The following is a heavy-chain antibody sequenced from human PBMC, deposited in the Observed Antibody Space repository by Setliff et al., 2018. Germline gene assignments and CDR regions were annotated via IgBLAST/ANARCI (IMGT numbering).Heavy chain of an antibody. CDR3: ARDGGGDSDAFDI. J-gene: IGHJ3*02. CDR2: INPSSGAT. V-gene: IGHV1-2*06. CDR1: GYTFTGYY. D-gene: IGHD3-16*01. Sequence: ASVKVSCKASGYTFTGYYMYWVRQAPGQGLEWMGRINPSSGATIYAQKFQGRVAMTSDTSISTAYMELGRLRSDDTAVYFCARDGGGDSDAFDIWGQGTMVTVSS.